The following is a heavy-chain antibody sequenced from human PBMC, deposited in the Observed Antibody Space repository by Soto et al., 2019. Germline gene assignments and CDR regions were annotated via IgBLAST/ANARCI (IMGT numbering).Heavy chain of an antibody. CDR1: GGSISSGGYY. D-gene: IGHD2-2*01. Sequence: SETLSLTCTVSGGSISSGGYYWSWIRQHPGKAREWIGYIYYSGSTYYNPSLKSRVTISVDTSKNKFSLKLSSVTAADTAVYYCARITECRDIVVVPAADANGCNWFDPWGQGTLVTVSS. V-gene: IGHV4-31*03. J-gene: IGHJ5*02. CDR2: IYYSGST. CDR3: ARITECRDIVVVPAADANGCNWFDP.